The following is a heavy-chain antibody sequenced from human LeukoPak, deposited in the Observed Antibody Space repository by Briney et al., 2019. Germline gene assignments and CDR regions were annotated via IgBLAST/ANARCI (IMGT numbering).Heavy chain of an antibody. CDR2: IYTSGST. J-gene: IGHJ4*02. Sequence: PSETLSLTCTVSGGSISSGSYYWSWIRQPAGKGLEWIGRIYTSGSTNYNPSLKSRVTISVDTSKNQFSLKLSSVTAADTAVYYCARNSPNSGHSLRYWGQGTLVTVSS. V-gene: IGHV4-61*02. CDR1: GGSISSGSYY. D-gene: IGHD3-22*01. CDR3: ARNSPNSGHSLRY.